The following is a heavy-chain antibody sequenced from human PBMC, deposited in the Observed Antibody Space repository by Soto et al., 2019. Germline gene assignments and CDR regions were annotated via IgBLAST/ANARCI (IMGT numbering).Heavy chain of an antibody. CDR3: ARAGGTTVTTWGGYYYYYYMDV. CDR1: GGTIISYY. Sequence: PSQTLSLTCTVSGGTIISYYWSWIRQPTGKGLEWIGYIYYSGSTNYNPSLKSRVTISVDTSKNQFSLKLSSVTAADTAVYYCARAGGTTVTTWGGYYYYYYMDVWGKGTTVTVSS. CDR2: IYYSGST. V-gene: IGHV4-59*01. D-gene: IGHD4-4*01. J-gene: IGHJ6*03.